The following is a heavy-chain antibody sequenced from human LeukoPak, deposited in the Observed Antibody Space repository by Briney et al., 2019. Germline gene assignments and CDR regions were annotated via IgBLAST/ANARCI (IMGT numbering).Heavy chain of an antibody. CDR2: IYYSGST. CDR3: ARDIYSSSWSPFDY. CDR1: GGSISSYY. J-gene: IGHJ4*02. D-gene: IGHD6-13*01. V-gene: IGHV4-59*12. Sequence: SETLSLTCTVSGGSISSYYWSWIRQPPGKGLEWIGYIYYSGSTNYNPSLKSRVTISVDTSKNQFSLKLSSVTAADTAVYYCARDIYSSSWSPFDYWGQGTLVTVSS.